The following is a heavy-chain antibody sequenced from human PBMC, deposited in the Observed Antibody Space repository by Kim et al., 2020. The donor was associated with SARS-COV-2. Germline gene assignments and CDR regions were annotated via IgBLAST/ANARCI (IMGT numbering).Heavy chain of an antibody. CDR3: AKEEVGPLG. CDR2: GST. Sequence: GSTYYADSVKGRFTISRDNSKNTLYLQMNSLRAEDTAVYYCAKEEVGPLGWGQGTLVTVSS. J-gene: IGHJ4*02. D-gene: IGHD7-27*01. V-gene: IGHV3-23*01.